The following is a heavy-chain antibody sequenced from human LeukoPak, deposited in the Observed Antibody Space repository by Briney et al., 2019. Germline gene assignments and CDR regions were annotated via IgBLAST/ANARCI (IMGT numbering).Heavy chain of an antibody. D-gene: IGHD6-19*01. CDR1: GFTFSSYS. Sequence: GGSLRLSCAASGFTFSSYSMNWVRQAPGKGLEWVSSISSSSSYIYYADLVKGRFTISRDNAKNSLYLQMNSLRAEDTAVYYCARGPISGWSADYWGQGTLVTVSS. J-gene: IGHJ4*02. CDR2: ISSSSSYI. CDR3: ARGPISGWSADY. V-gene: IGHV3-21*01.